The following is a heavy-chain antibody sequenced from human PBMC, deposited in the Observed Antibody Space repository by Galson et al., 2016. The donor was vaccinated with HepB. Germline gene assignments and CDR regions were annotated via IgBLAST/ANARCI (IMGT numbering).Heavy chain of an antibody. J-gene: IGHJ4*02. CDR2: ISSTGSSF. Sequence: SLRLSCAASGFDFRRYAMNWVRQAPGKGLQWLSYISSTGSSFYYADSAKGRLTVSRDNGRTSLFLQLDDLRDEDTAIYYCARGPRWLQLGYYFDYWGQGVLVTVSS. V-gene: IGHV3-48*02. D-gene: IGHD5-24*01. CDR1: GFDFRRYA. CDR3: ARGPRWLQLGYYFDY.